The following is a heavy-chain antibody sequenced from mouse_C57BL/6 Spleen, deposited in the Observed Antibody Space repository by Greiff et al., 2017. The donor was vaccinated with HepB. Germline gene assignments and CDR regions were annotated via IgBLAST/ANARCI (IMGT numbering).Heavy chain of an antibody. CDR3: ARQAYESNYSACLAY. V-gene: IGHV1-76*01. CDR2: IYPGSGNT. D-gene: IGHD2-5*01. Sequence: VQLQQSGAELVRPGASVKLSCKASGYTFTDYYINWVKQRPGQGLEWIARIYPGSGNTYYNEKFKGKATLTAEKSSSTAYMQLSTLTSEDSAVYFCARQAYESNYSACLAYWGQGTLVTVAA. CDR1: GYTFTDYY. J-gene: IGHJ3*01.